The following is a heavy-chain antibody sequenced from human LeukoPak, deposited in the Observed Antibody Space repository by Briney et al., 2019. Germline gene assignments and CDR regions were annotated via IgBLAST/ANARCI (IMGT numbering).Heavy chain of an antibody. Sequence: PGGSLRLSCAASGFTFSSYAMHWVRQAPGKGLEYVSAISSNGGSTYYANSVKGRFTISRDNSKNTLYLQMGSLRAEDMAVYYCARASTVGLLLPLGDYWGQGTLVTVSS. CDR2: ISSNGGST. CDR3: ARASTVGLLLPLGDY. CDR1: GFTFSSYA. V-gene: IGHV3-64*01. D-gene: IGHD3-22*01. J-gene: IGHJ4*02.